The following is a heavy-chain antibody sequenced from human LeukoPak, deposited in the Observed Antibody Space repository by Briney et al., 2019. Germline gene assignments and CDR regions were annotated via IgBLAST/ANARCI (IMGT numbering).Heavy chain of an antibody. D-gene: IGHD3-22*01. CDR2: IIPILGIA. CDR3: ARGRPYYYDSSGYYAV. V-gene: IGHV1-69*04. J-gene: IGHJ4*02. CDR1: GGTFSSYA. Sequence: SVTVSCKASGGTFSSYAISWVRQAPGQGLEWMGRIIPILGIANYAQKFQGRVTITADKSTSTAYMELSSLRSEDTAVYYCARGRPYYYDSSGYYAVWGQGTLVTVSS.